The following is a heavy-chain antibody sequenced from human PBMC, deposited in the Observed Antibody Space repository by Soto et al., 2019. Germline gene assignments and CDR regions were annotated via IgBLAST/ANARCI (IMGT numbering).Heavy chain of an antibody. CDR3: ARANWYSEY. J-gene: IGHJ4*02. CDR1: GGCINNHY. CDR2: VYYTGST. Sequence: QVHLQESGPGLVKPSETLSLTCSVSGGCINNHYWSWIRQPPGKGLEWIGYVYYTGSTNYNPSLKSRVTMSVDTSKNQFSLNLTSLTAADTALYYCARANWYSEYWGQGTLVTVSS. D-gene: IGHD7-27*01. V-gene: IGHV4-59*11.